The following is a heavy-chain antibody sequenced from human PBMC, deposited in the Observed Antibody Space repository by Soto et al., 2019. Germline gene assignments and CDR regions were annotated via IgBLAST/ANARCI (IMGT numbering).Heavy chain of an antibody. CDR1: GYSFATYW. Sequence: GESLKISCKGSGYSFATYWIAWVRQMPGKGLEWMGIIYPGDSDTRYSPSFQGQVTISADKSISTAYLQWSSLKASDTAMYYCARPKYSSSWAAGGMDAWGQGTTVTVSS. J-gene: IGHJ6*02. V-gene: IGHV5-51*01. D-gene: IGHD6-13*01. CDR2: IYPGDSDT. CDR3: ARPKYSSSWAAGGMDA.